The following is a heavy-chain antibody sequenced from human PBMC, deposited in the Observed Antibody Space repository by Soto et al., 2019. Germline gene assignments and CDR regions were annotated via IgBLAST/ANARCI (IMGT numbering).Heavy chain of an antibody. J-gene: IGHJ5*02. CDR3: ARHTRGDEITMIVVVITGWFDP. D-gene: IGHD3-22*01. CDR2: IYYSGST. Sequence: SETLSLTCTVAVGSISSYYWSWIRQPPGKGLEWIGYIYYSGSTNYNPSLKSRVTISVDTSKNQFSLKLSSVTAADTAVYYCARHTRGDEITMIVVVITGWFDPWGQGTLVTVSS. V-gene: IGHV4-59*01. CDR1: VGSISSYY.